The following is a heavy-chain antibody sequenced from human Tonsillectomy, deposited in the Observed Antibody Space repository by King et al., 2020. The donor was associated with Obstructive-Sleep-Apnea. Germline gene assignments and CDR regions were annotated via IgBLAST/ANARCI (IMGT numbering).Heavy chain of an antibody. J-gene: IGHJ4*02. V-gene: IGHV3-7*01. CDR2: IKHDGSEK. CDR1: GFTFSSDW. CDR3: ARDKDIAAAGSDY. D-gene: IGHD6-13*01. Sequence: GQLVQSGGGLVQPGGSLRLSCAASGFTFSSDWMSWVRQAPGKGLEWVANIKHDGSEKYFVDSVKGRFTISRDNAKNSLYLQMNSLRAEDTAVYYCARDKDIAAAGSDYWGQGTLVTVSS.